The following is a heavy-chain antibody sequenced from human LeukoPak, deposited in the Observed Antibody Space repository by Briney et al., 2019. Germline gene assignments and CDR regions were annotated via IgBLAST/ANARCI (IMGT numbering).Heavy chain of an antibody. D-gene: IGHD6-19*01. CDR3: ATFGQQWPGVTFFDY. CDR2: IYHSGST. CDR1: GGSISSSNW. J-gene: IGHJ4*02. Sequence: SETLSLTCAVSGGSISSSNWWSWVRQPPGKGLEWIGEIYHSGSTNYNPSLKSRVTISVDKSKNQFSLKLSSVTAADTAVYYCATFGQQWPGVTFFDYWGQGTLVTVSS. V-gene: IGHV4-4*02.